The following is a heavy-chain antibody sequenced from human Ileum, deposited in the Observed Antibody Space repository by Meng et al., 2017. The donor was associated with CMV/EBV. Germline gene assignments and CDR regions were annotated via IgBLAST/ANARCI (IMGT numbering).Heavy chain of an antibody. CDR2: IYHSGST. V-gene: IGHV4-4*02. Sequence: SETLSLTCAVSGGSISSSNWWRWVRQPPGKGLEWIGEIYHSGSTNYNPSLKSRVTISVDKSKNQFSLKLSSVTAADTAVYYCARFRRYCSSTSCDYYYYYGMDVWGQGTTVTVSS. CDR1: GGSISSSNW. D-gene: IGHD2-2*01. CDR3: ARFRRYCSSTSCDYYYYYGMDV. J-gene: IGHJ6*02.